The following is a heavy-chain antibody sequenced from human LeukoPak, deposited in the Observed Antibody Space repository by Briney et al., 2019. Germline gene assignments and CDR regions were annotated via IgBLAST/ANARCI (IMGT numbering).Heavy chain of an antibody. Sequence: SETLSLTCTVSGGSISSSSYYWGWIRQPPGKGLEWIGSLYYNGSTYYNPSLKSRVTISVDTSKEQFSQKLSSVTAADTAVYYCARRGRLWWQLGFYWGQGTLVTVSS. J-gene: IGHJ4*02. CDR2: LYYNGST. V-gene: IGHV4-39*01. CDR1: GGSISSSSYY. D-gene: IGHD4-23*01. CDR3: ARRGRLWWQLGFY.